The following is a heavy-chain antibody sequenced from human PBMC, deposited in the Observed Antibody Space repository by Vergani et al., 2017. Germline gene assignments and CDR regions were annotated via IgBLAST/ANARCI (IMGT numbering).Heavy chain of an antibody. V-gene: IGHV3-72*01. CDR3: ARGNWNYVPSSGYYYYMDV. J-gene: IGHJ6*03. CDR2: TRNKANSYTT. D-gene: IGHD1-7*01. Sequence: EVQVVESGGGLVQPGGSLRLSCAASGFTFSDHYMDWVRQAPGKGLEWVGRTRNKANSYTTEYAASVKGRFTISRDDSKNSLYLQMNSLKTEDTAVYYCARGNWNYVPSSGYYYYMDVWGKGTTVTVSS. CDR1: GFTFSDHY.